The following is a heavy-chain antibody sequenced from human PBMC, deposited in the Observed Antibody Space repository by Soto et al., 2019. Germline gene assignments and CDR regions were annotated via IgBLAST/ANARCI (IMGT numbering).Heavy chain of an antibody. CDR3: VGGSDCATTSACYRYCDS. J-gene: IGHJ4*02. CDR1: GGSLSSTTDY. Sequence: QVRLQESGPGLVKASQTLYLTCTVSGGSLSSTTDYWGWVRQPPGKGLEWVGYIYSSGSTYSNPSLKTPVAMSVDTSQKRFSLSLSSVTAADTAVYFCVGGSDCATTSACYRYCDSWGQGTLVTVSS. V-gene: IGHV4-30-4*01. CDR2: IYSSGST. D-gene: IGHD1-26*01.